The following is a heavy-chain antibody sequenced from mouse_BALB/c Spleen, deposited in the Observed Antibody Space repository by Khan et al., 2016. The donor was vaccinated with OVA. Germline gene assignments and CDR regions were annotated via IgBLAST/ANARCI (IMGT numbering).Heavy chain of an antibody. CDR2: ISYSGST. D-gene: IGHD1-1*02. J-gene: IGHJ1*01. Sequence: EVKLLESGPGLVKPSQSLSLTCTVTGYSITSDYAWNWIRQFPGNKLEWMGYISYSGSTSYNPSLKSRISITRDTSKNQFFLQLNSVTTGDTATYYCARRAYYANWYFDVWGAGTTATVSS. CDR3: ARRAYYANWYFDV. CDR1: GYSITSDYA. V-gene: IGHV3-2*02.